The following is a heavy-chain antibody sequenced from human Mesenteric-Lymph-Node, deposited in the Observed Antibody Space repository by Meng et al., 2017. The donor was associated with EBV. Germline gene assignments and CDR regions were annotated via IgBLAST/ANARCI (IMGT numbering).Heavy chain of an antibody. CDR3: AKVMDSGTWLDP. D-gene: IGHD1-14*01. J-gene: IGHJ5*02. CDR2: IYHIGST. Sequence: QVQLQESGPGLVKSSGTLSLTCAVSGGSITSSNWWTWVRQPPGKGLEWIGEIYHIGSTNYNPSLKTRVSISVDRSMNQFSLNLTSVTAADTAVYYCAKVMDSGTWLDPWGQGSLVTVSS. CDR1: GGSITSSNW. V-gene: IGHV4-4*02.